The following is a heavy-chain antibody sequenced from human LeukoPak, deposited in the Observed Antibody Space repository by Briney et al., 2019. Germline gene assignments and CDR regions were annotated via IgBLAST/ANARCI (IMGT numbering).Heavy chain of an antibody. CDR1: GYTFTGYY. CDR3: ARAQWLVRGGFDY. D-gene: IGHD6-19*01. CDR2: INPNSGGT. V-gene: IGHV1-2*02. Sequence: APVKVSCKASGYTFTGYYMHWVRQAPGQGLEWMGWINPNSGGTNYAQKFQGRVTMTRDTSISTAYMELSRLRSDDTAVYYCARAQWLVRGGFDYWGQGTLVTVSS. J-gene: IGHJ4*02.